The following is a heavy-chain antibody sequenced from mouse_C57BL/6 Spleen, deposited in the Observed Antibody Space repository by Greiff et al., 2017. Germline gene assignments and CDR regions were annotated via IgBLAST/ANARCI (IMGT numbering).Heavy chain of an antibody. Sequence: VQLPQSGPELVKPGASVKIPCKASGYTFTDYNMDWVKQSHGKSLEWIGDINPNNGGTIYNQKFKGKATLTVDKSSSTAYMELRSLTSEDTAVYYCARGVYYSNYYFDYWGQGTTLTVSS. J-gene: IGHJ2*01. CDR3: ARGVYYSNYYFDY. CDR2: INPNNGGT. V-gene: IGHV1-18*01. D-gene: IGHD2-5*01. CDR1: GYTFTDYN.